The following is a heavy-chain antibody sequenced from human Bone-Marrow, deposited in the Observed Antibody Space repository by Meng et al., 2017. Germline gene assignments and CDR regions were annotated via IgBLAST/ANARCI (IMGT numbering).Heavy chain of an antibody. Sequence: QPQLQESGPGLVRPSESLFLTLSVSGGSISTSGYCWGWIRQPPGKGLEWIGGIGHSGFTYYTPSLKSRVTVSIDTSRNQFSLWLTSVTAADTAVYYCVRSSAWVRTGFDPWGQGTLVTVSS. CDR3: VRSSAWVRTGFDP. J-gene: IGHJ5*02. D-gene: IGHD6-19*01. CDR1: GGSISTSGYC. CDR2: IGHSGFT. V-gene: IGHV4-39*01.